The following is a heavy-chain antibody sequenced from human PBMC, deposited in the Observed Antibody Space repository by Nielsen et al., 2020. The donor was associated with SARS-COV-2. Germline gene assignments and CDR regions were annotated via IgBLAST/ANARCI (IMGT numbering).Heavy chain of an antibody. V-gene: IGHV2-70*01. CDR2: IDWDDDK. Sequence: SGPTLVKPTQTLTLTCTFSGFSLSTSGMCVSWIRQPPGKALEWLALIDWDDDKYYSTSLKTRLTISKDTSKKQVVLTMTSMDPVDTATYYCARINGVAGRGDAFDIWGQGTMVTVSS. J-gene: IGHJ3*02. CDR3: ARINGVAGRGDAFDI. D-gene: IGHD6-19*01. CDR1: GFSLSTSGMC.